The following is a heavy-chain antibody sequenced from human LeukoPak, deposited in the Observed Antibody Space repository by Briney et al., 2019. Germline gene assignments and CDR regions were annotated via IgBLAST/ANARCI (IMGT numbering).Heavy chain of an antibody. J-gene: IGHJ6*02. CDR2: IIPIFGTA. D-gene: IGHD3-22*01. V-gene: IGHV1-69*13. Sequence: GASVKVSCKASGGTFSSYAISWVRQAPGQGLEWMGGIIPIFGTANYAQKFQGRVTITADESTSTAYMELSSLRSEDTAVYYCATDQDSSGVYYGTDVWGQGTTVTVSS. CDR1: GGTFSSYA. CDR3: ATDQDSSGVYYGTDV.